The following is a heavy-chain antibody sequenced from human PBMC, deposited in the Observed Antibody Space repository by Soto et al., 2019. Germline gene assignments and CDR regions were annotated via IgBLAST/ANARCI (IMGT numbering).Heavy chain of an antibody. J-gene: IGHJ3*02. D-gene: IGHD6-13*01. Sequence: QVQLVQSGAEVKKPGSSVKVSCKASGGTFSSYAISWVRQAPGQGLEWMGGIIPIFGTANYAQKFQGRVTITADQSTTTAYMELSSLRSQDTGGYYCARDSSSRGGAFDIWGQGTMLTVSS. CDR3: ARDSSSRGGAFDI. V-gene: IGHV1-69*01. CDR1: GGTFSSYA. CDR2: IIPIFGTA.